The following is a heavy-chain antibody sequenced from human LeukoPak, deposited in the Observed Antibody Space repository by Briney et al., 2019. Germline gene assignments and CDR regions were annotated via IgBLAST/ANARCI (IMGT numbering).Heavy chain of an antibody. J-gene: IGHJ5*02. CDR3: ARVHRWLPHSVWFDP. CDR1: GGSMSPYH. Sequence: PSETLSLTCTVSGGSMSPYHWSWIRQPPGKGLEWTGYIYYSGSTNYNPSLKSRVTISVDTSKNQFSLKLSSVTAADTAVYYCARVHRWLPHSVWFDPWGQGTLVTVSS. D-gene: IGHD5-24*01. V-gene: IGHV4-59*01. CDR2: IYYSGST.